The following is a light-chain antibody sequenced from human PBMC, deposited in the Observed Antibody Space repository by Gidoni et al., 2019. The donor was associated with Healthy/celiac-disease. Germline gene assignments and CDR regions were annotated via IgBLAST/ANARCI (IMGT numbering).Light chain of an antibody. CDR1: SSDIGDYNY. CDR3: SSYTSSSIWV. CDR2: DVS. Sequence: QSAPTQPASVSGSPGQSITISCTGTSSDIGDYNYVSWYQQHPGKAPKLMIYDVSNRPSGVSNRFSGSKSGNTASLTISGLQAEDEADYYCSSYTSSSIWVFGGGTKLTVL. V-gene: IGLV2-14*01. J-gene: IGLJ3*02.